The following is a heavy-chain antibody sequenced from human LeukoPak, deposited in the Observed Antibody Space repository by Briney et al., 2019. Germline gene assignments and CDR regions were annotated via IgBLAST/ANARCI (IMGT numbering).Heavy chain of an antibody. D-gene: IGHD5-12*01. Sequence: ASVKVSCKASGYTFTRYGISWVRQAPGQGLEWMAWISDYNGVRDTYYAQKMQGRVTLTTDASTTTAYMELRSLRSDDTAIYYCARGRGYSGYALDYWGQGTQVTVSS. J-gene: IGHJ4*02. CDR2: ISDYNGVRDT. CDR1: GYTFTRYG. CDR3: ARGRGYSGYALDY. V-gene: IGHV1-18*01.